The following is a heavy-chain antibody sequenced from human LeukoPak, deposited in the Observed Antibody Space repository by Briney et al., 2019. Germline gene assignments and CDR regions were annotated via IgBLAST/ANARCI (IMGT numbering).Heavy chain of an antibody. D-gene: IGHD2-8*02. Sequence: GGSLRLSCAASGFTFSTLAMIWVRQPPGKGLEWVSSIFPSGGEIHYADSVRGRFTISRDNSKSTLSLQMNSLRAEDTAIYYCATYRQVLLPFESWGQGTLVTISS. CDR1: GFTFSTLA. CDR3: ATYRQVLLPFES. CDR2: IFPSGGEI. J-gene: IGHJ4*02. V-gene: IGHV3-23*01.